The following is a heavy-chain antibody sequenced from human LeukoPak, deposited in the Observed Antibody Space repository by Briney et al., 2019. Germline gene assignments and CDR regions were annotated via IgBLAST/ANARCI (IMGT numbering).Heavy chain of an antibody. CDR2: ISAYNGNT. V-gene: IGHV1-18*01. D-gene: IGHD1-1*01. CDR1: GYTFTSYG. Sequence: ASVKVSCKASGYTFTSYGISWVRQAPGQGLEWMGWISAYNGNTNYAQKLQGRVTMTTDTSTSTAYMELRSLRSDDTAVYYYARAYTNRNDDPDWFDPWGQGTLVTVSS. CDR3: ARAYTNRNDDPDWFDP. J-gene: IGHJ5*02.